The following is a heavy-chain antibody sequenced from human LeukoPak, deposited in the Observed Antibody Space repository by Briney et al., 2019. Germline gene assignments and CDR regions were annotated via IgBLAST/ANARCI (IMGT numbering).Heavy chain of an antibody. J-gene: IGHJ4*02. Sequence: SETLSLTCTVSGASISSYHWSWIRQPAGKGLEWIGRIYTSGSTNYNPSLKSRVTMSVDTSKNQFSLKLSSVTAADTAVYYCARDLSGIAVAGSFDYWGQGTLVTVSS. CDR1: GASISSYH. D-gene: IGHD6-19*01. CDR2: IYTSGST. V-gene: IGHV4-4*07. CDR3: ARDLSGIAVAGSFDY.